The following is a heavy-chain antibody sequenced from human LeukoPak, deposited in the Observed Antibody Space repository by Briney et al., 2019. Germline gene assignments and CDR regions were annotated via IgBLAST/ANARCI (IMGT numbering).Heavy chain of an antibody. Sequence: PAGGSLRLSCAASGFTFSSYAINWVRQAPGKGLVWVSEISGSGDNTYYADSVKGRFTISRDNSKNTLYLQMNSLRAEDTAVYYCAKIYGSGSYTFDYWGQGTLVTVSS. D-gene: IGHD3-10*01. CDR3: AKIYGSGSYTFDY. J-gene: IGHJ4*02. CDR2: ISGSGDNT. CDR1: GFTFSSYA. V-gene: IGHV3-23*01.